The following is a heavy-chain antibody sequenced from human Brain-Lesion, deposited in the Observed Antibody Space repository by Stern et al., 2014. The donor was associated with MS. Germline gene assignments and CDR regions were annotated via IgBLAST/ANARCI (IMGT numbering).Heavy chain of an antibody. CDR1: GYIFTGYY. CDR3: ARDQRGITIFGVVTDYYYLGMDV. CDR2: INPNTGGK. D-gene: IGHD3-3*01. Sequence: QMQLVQSGAEVKKPGASVTVSCKTSGYIFTGYYIHWVRQAPGQGLEWMAWINPNTGGKKYAQKCQGRVAMSRDTSISTAYVELSSLTSDDTAVYYCARDQRGITIFGVVTDYYYLGMDVWGQGTTVTVSS. V-gene: IGHV1-2*02. J-gene: IGHJ6*02.